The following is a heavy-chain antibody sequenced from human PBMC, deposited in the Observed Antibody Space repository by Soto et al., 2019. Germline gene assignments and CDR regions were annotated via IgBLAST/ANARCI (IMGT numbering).Heavy chain of an antibody. D-gene: IGHD3-16*02. J-gene: IGHJ3*02. Sequence: ASVKVSCKASGFTFTSSAVQWVRQARGQRLEWIGWIVVGSGNTNYAQKFQERVTITRDMSTSTAYMELSSLRSEDTAVYYCAARSHYDYVWGSYRWDAFDIWGQGTMVTVSS. V-gene: IGHV1-58*01. CDR2: IVVGSGNT. CDR3: AARSHYDYVWGSYRWDAFDI. CDR1: GFTFTSSA.